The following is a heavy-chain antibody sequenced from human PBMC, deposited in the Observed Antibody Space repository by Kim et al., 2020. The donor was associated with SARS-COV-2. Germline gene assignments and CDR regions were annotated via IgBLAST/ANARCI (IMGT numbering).Heavy chain of an antibody. V-gene: IGHV5-51*01. J-gene: IGHJ6*02. Sequence: GESLKISCKGSGYSFTSYWIGWVRQMPGKGLEWMGIIYPGDSDTTYSPSFQGQVTISADKSFSTAYLQWSSLKASDTAMYYCARIPRGGYGDYYTYGMDVWGQGTTVTVSS. D-gene: IGHD4-17*01. CDR3: ARIPRGGYGDYYTYGMDV. CDR1: GYSFTSYW. CDR2: IYPGDSDT.